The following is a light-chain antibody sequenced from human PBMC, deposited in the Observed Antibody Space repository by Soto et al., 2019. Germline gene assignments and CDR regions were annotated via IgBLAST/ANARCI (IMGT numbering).Light chain of an antibody. Sequence: QSVLTQPASVSGSPGQSITISCTGTSSDVGGYNYVSRYQQHPGKAPKLIIYEVSNRPSGVSNRFSGSKSGNTASLTISGLQAEDEADYYCNSYTSKSTVVFGTGTKLTVL. CDR2: EVS. V-gene: IGLV2-14*01. J-gene: IGLJ1*01. CDR1: SSDVGGYNY. CDR3: NSYTSKSTVV.